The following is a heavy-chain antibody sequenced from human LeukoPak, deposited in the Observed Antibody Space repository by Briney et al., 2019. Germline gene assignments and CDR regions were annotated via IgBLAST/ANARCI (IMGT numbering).Heavy chain of an antibody. CDR2: ISGSGDST. Sequence: PGGSLRLSCAATGFTFSTYALTWVRQAPGKGLEWVSGISGSGDSTYYADSVKGRFTISRDNSKNTLFLQMKSLRAEDTAVYYCAKEHDSSSAFDYWGQGTLVTVSS. J-gene: IGHJ4*02. CDR1: GFTFSTYA. D-gene: IGHD6-6*01. CDR3: AKEHDSSSAFDY. V-gene: IGHV3-23*01.